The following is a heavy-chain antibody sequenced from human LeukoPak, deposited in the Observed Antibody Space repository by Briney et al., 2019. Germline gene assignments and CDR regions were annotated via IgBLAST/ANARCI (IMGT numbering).Heavy chain of an antibody. V-gene: IGHV4-59*01. J-gene: IGHJ4*02. D-gene: IGHD2-2*01. CDR3: ARGLFSTRRESDY. Sequence: PSETLSLTCSVSGDSISNFYWSWIRQPPGKGLEWIGYIDYSGSTSYNPSLKSRVTISIDTSKNQFPLRLNSVTVADTAVYFCARGLFSTRRESDYWGQGTLVTVS. CDR1: GDSISNFY. CDR2: IDYSGST.